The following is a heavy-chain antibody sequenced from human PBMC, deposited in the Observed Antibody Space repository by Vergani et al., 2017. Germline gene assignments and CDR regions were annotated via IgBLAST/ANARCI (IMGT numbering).Heavy chain of an antibody. CDR3: AREMVAAAGTDWFDP. D-gene: IGHD6-13*01. Sequence: QMQLVQSGPEVKKPGTSVKVSCKASGFTFTSSAMQWVRQARGQRLEWIGWIVVGSGNTNYAQKFQERVTITRDMSTSTAYMELSSLRSEDTAVYYCAREMVAAAGTDWFDPWGQGTLVTVSS. V-gene: IGHV1-58*02. CDR2: IVVGSGNT. J-gene: IGHJ5*02. CDR1: GFTFTSSA.